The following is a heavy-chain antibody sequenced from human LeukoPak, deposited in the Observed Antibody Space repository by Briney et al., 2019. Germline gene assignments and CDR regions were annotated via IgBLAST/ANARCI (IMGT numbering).Heavy chain of an antibody. CDR1: GFIFSSYG. CDR2: TRYDGSNK. CDR3: AKDGRGYEAAAGPYYYYMDV. Sequence: GGSLRLSCAASGFIFSSYGMHWVRQAPGKGLEWVAFTRYDGSNKYYADSVKGRFTISRDNSKNTLYLQMNSLRAEDTAVYYCAKDGRGYEAAAGPYYYYMDVWGKGTTVTVSS. J-gene: IGHJ6*03. D-gene: IGHD6-13*01. V-gene: IGHV3-30*02.